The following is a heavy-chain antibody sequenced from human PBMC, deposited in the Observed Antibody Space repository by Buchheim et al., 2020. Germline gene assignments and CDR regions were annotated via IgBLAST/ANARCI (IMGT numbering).Heavy chain of an antibody. V-gene: IGHV3-30*18. D-gene: IGHD4-11*01. J-gene: IGHJ5*02. CDR2: ISYDGSNT. CDR1: GFTFSSYG. Sequence: QVQLVESGGGVVQPGRSLRLSCAASGFTFSSYGMHWVRQAPGKGLEWVAVISYDGSNTYYADSVKGRSTISRDNSKNTLYLQMNSLRAEDTAVYYCAKGRTTVLQNWFDPWGQGTL. CDR3: AKGRTTVLQNWFDP.